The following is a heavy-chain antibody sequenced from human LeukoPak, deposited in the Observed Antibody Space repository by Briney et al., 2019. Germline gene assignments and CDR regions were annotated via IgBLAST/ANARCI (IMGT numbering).Heavy chain of an antibody. CDR3: ARADCSSTSCSLDY. D-gene: IGHD2-2*01. Sequence: SETLSLTCAVYGGSFSGYYWSWIRQPPGKGLEWIGEINHSGSTNYNPSLKSRVTISVDTSKNQFSLKLSSVTAADTAVYYCARADCSSTSCSLDYWGQGVLVTVSS. CDR2: INHSGST. CDR1: GGSFSGYY. V-gene: IGHV4-34*01. J-gene: IGHJ4*02.